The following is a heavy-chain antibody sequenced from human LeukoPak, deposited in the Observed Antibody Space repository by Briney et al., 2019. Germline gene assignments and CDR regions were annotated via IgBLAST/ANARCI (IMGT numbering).Heavy chain of an antibody. CDR2: INAGNGNT. Sequence: ASVKVSCKASGYTFTSYAMHWVRQAPGQRLEWMGWINAGNGNTKYSQKFQGRVTITRDTSASTAYMELRSLRSDDTAVYYCARDAVAGLYYFDYWGQGTLVTVSS. CDR3: ARDAVAGLYYFDY. D-gene: IGHD6-19*01. J-gene: IGHJ4*02. CDR1: GYTFTSYA. V-gene: IGHV1-3*01.